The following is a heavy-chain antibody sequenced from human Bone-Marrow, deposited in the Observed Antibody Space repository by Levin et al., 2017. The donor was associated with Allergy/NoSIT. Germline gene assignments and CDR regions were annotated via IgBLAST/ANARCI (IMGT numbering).Heavy chain of an antibody. V-gene: IGHV3-74*01. CDR1: EFTFKDYW. CDR2: INGDGSSI. J-gene: IGHJ6*02. CDR3: ARGAGTYYSRSLHQYYGMDV. D-gene: IGHD3-10*01. Sequence: SCAASEFTFKDYWMHWVRQAPGKGLLWVSRINGDGSSISYADSVKGRFTISRDNAKNTVYLQMNSLRADDTAVYHCARGAGTYYSRSLHQYYGMDVWGQGTTVTVSS.